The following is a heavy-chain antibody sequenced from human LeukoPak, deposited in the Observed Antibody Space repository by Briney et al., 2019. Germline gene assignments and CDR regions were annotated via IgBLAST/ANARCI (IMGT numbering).Heavy chain of an antibody. D-gene: IGHD2-2*01. Sequence: GGSLRLSCAASGFTFSSYSMNWVRQAPGKGLEWVSSISTSSTYTYYADSVKGRFTISRDNTRNSLYLQMNSLRAEDTAVYYCASAQVMPGWFDPWGQGTLVTVSS. CDR2: ISTSSTYT. CDR3: ASAQVMPGWFDP. CDR1: GFTFSSYS. V-gene: IGHV3-21*01. J-gene: IGHJ5*02.